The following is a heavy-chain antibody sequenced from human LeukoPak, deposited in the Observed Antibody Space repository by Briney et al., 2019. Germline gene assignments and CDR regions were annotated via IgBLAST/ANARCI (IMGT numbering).Heavy chain of an antibody. D-gene: IGHD5-24*01. CDR2: IIPTLGIA. J-gene: IGHJ6*02. CDR1: GGTFSSYA. Sequence: SVKVSCKASGGTFSSYAISWVRQAPGQGLEWMGRIIPTLGIANYAQKFQGRVTITADKSTSTAYMELSSLRSEDTAVYYCANVEMATEGYGMDVWGQGTTVTVSS. CDR3: ANVEMATEGYGMDV. V-gene: IGHV1-69*04.